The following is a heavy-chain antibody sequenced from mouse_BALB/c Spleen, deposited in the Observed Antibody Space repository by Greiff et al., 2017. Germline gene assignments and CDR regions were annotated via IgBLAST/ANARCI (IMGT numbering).Heavy chain of an antibody. Sequence: EVQLVESGGGLVKPGGSLKLSCAASGFTFSSYAMSWVRQSPEKRLAWVAEISSGGSYTYYPDTVTGRFTISRDNAKNTLYLEMSSLRSEDTAMYYCARRDRYDAMDYWGQGTSVTVSS. V-gene: IGHV5-9-4*01. CDR3: ARRDRYDAMDY. CDR1: GFTFSSYA. D-gene: IGHD3-3*01. J-gene: IGHJ4*01. CDR2: ISSGGSYT.